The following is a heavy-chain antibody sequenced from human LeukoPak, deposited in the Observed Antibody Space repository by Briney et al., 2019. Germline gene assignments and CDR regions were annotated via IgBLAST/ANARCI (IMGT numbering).Heavy chain of an antibody. Sequence: GGSLRLSCAASGFTFSDYGMNWVRQAPGKGLEWVSYISSSGSTIYYADSVKGRFTISRDNAKNSLYLQMNSLRAEDTAVYYCAELGITMIGGVWGKGTTVTISS. J-gene: IGHJ6*04. CDR1: GFTFSDYG. V-gene: IGHV3-48*03. CDR2: ISSSGSTI. CDR3: AELGITMIGGV. D-gene: IGHD3-10*02.